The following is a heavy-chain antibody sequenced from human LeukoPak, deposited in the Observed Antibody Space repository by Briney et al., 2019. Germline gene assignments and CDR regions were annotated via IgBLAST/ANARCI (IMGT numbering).Heavy chain of an antibody. CDR1: GVSISSGGYY. D-gene: IGHD6-25*01. CDR2: IYYSGSS. CDR3: ASQAATTEEPFDF. J-gene: IGHJ4*02. V-gene: IGHV4-31*03. Sequence: SQTLSLTCTVSGVSISSGGYYWSWIRQHPGKGLELIGYIYYSGSSYYNPSLKSRIAISVDTSKNQFSLELSSVTAAATAVYYCASQAATTEEPFDFWGQGTLVTVSS.